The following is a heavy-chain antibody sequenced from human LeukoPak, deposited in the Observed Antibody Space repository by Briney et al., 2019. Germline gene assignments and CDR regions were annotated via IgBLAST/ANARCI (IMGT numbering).Heavy chain of an antibody. J-gene: IGHJ4*02. CDR2: INPNSGGT. CDR1: GYTFTRHY. Sequence: ASVKVSCKASGYTFTRHYMHWVRQAPGQGLEWMGWINPNSGGTNYAQKFQGRVTMTRDTSISTAYMELRRLRSDDTAVYYCARVRDYYDSSGPFDYWGQGTLVTVSS. CDR3: ARVRDYYDSSGPFDY. D-gene: IGHD3-22*01. V-gene: IGHV1-2*02.